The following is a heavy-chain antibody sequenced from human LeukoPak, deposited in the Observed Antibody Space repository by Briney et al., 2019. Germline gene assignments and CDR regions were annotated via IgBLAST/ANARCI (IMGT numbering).Heavy chain of an antibody. D-gene: IGHD5-12*01. V-gene: IGHV5-51*01. CDR1: GYSFTSYW. J-gene: IGHJ5*02. CDR3: ARLGYSGYDYRNNWFDP. CDR2: IYPGDSDT. Sequence: LRESLKSSCKGSGYSFTSYWIGWVRQMPGKGLEWMGIIYPGDSDTRYSPSFQGQVTISADKSISTAYLQWSSLKASDTAMYYCARLGYSGYDYRNNWFDPWGQGTLVTVSS.